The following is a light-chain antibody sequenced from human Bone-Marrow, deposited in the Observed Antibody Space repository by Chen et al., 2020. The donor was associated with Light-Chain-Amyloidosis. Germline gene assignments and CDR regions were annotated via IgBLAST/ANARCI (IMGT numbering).Light chain of an antibody. CDR3: CSYAGSNTPVV. CDR2: EAN. V-gene: IGLV2-23*01. Sequence: QSALTQPASVSGSPGQSITISCTGTSSDVGSYNLVSWYQQYPGKAPKLMIYEANKRPSGVSNRFSGSKYGNTASLTISGLQAEDEADYYCCSYAGSNTPVVFGGGTKLTVL. CDR1: SSDVGSYNL. J-gene: IGLJ2*01.